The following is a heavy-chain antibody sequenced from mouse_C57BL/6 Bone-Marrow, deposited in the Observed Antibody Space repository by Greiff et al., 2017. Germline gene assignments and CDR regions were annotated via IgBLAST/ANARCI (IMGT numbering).Heavy chain of an antibody. D-gene: IGHD2-4*01. CDR1: EYEFPSHD. J-gene: IGHJ4*01. CDR2: INSDGGST. CDR3: ARLIYYDSIFVFFWYAMDY. Sequence: DVQLVESGGGLVQPGESLKLSCESNEYEFPSHDMSWVRKTPEKRLELVAAINSDGGSTYYPDTMERRFIISRDNTKKTLYLQMSSLRSEDTALYYCARLIYYDSIFVFFWYAMDYWGQGTSVTVSS. V-gene: IGHV5-2*01.